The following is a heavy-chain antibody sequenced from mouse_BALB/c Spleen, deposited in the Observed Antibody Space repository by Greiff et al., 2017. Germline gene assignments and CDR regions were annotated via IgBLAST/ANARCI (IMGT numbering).Heavy chain of an antibody. CDR2: IWAGGST. CDR1: GFSLTSYG. CDR3: ARAYYSNAWFAY. V-gene: IGHV2-9*02. Sequence: VKLQESGPGLVAPSQSLSITCTVSGFSLTSYGVHWVRQPPGKGLEWLGVIWAGGSTNYNSALMSRLSISKDNTKSQVFLKMNSLQTDDTAMYYCARAYYSNAWFAYWGQGTLVTVSA. J-gene: IGHJ3*01. D-gene: IGHD2-5*01.